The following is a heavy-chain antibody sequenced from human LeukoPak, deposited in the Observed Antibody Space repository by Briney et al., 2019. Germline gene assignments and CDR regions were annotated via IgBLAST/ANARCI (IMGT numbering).Heavy chain of an antibody. CDR1: GYSFTNYW. D-gene: IGHD5-24*01. J-gene: IGHJ4*02. CDR3: ARSDGSNYYFDY. V-gene: IGHV5-51*01. Sequence: GESLQISCKSSGYSFTNYWIGWMRQMPGKGLEWMGIIYPGDSDTRYSPSFQGQVTISADKSISTAYLQWSSLKASDTAMFYCARSDGSNYYFDYWGQGTLVTVSS. CDR2: IYPGDSDT.